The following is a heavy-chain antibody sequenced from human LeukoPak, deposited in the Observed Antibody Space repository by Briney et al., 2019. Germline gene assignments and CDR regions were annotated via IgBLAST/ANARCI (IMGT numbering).Heavy chain of an antibody. Sequence: PGGSLRLSCAASGFTFDDYAMHWVRQAPGKGLEWVSGISWNSGSIGYADSVKGRFTISRDNSKNTLYLQMNSLRAEDTAVYYCAKPSSGHYFDYWGQGTLVTVSS. D-gene: IGHD6-6*01. CDR3: AKPSSGHYFDY. CDR2: ISWNSGSI. V-gene: IGHV3-9*01. J-gene: IGHJ4*02. CDR1: GFTFDDYA.